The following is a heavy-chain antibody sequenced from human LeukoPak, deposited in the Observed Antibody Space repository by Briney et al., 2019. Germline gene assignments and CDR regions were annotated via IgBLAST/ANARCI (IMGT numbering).Heavy chain of an antibody. CDR3: ARLQWETPDY. J-gene: IGHJ4*02. V-gene: IGHV3-21*01. CDR2: ISSSGSYI. D-gene: IGHD1-26*01. CDR1: GFTFTSHS. Sequence: LGGSLRLSCAASGFTFTSHSMNWVRQAPEKGLEWVSSISSSGSYIHYADSLKGRFIISRDNAKNSLYLQMNSLRAEDTAVYYCARLQWETPDYWGQGTLVTVSS.